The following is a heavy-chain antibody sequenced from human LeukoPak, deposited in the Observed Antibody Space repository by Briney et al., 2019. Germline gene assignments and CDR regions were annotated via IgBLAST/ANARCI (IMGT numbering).Heavy chain of an antibody. CDR3: ARDLGSGTPLDC. CDR2: IRSDGTT. J-gene: IGHJ4*02. D-gene: IGHD1-7*01. CDR1: GFSFSSYW. Sequence: PGGSLRLSCEASGFSFSSYWMHWVRQAPGEGPVWVSLIRSDGTTSYADSVKGRFTISRDNAKNTLYLLMNSLRAEDTAVYYCARDLGSGTPLDCRGQGTPVTVSS. V-gene: IGHV3-74*01.